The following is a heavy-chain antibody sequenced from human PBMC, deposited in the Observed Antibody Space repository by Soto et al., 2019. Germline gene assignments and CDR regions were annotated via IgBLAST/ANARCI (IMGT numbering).Heavy chain of an antibody. CDR1: GFTFSSYG. CDR2: ISYDGSNK. V-gene: IGHV3-30*18. Sequence: QVQLVESGGGVVQPGRSLRLSCAASGFTFSSYGMHWVRQAPGKGLEWVAVISYDGSNKYYADSVKGRFTISRDNSKNTLYLQMISRRAEDTAVYYCAKGDGYLDYWGQGTLVTVSS. J-gene: IGHJ4*02. CDR3: AKGDGYLDY.